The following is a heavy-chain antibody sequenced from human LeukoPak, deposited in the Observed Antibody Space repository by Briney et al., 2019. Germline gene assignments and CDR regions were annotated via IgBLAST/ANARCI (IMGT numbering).Heavy chain of an antibody. V-gene: IGHV3-11*04. CDR2: ISTSASTL. D-gene: IGHD3-3*01. CDR3: ANFWSGYSPFDY. J-gene: IGHJ4*02. Sequence: GESLTLSCSASGRTFSDYYMNLIRQPPVQGLDLLSYISTSASTLYYADSVQGRFTISRDNAKNSLYLHMHSLRADDTAVYYCANFWSGYSPFDYWGQGTLVTVSS. CDR1: GRTFSDYY.